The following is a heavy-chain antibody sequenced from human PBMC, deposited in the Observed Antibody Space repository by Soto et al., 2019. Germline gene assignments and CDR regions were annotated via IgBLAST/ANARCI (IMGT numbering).Heavy chain of an antibody. CDR1: GVSISSGGYY. V-gene: IGHV4-31*03. Sequence: PSETLSLTCTVSGVSISSGGYYWSWMRQHPGKGLEWIGYIYYSGSTYYNPSLKSRVTIPVDTSKNQFSLKLSSVTAADTAVYYCARAGGAMVRGFNAFDIWGQGTMVTVSS. CDR3: ARAGGAMVRGFNAFDI. D-gene: IGHD3-10*01. J-gene: IGHJ3*02. CDR2: IYYSGST.